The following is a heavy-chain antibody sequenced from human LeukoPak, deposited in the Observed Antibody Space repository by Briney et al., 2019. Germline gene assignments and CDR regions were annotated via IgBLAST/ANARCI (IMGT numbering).Heavy chain of an antibody. CDR1: GFTFSTYA. D-gene: IGHD6-6*01. Sequence: HPGGSLRLSRAASGFTFSTYAIHWVRQAPGKGLEWVAVISYDGNQKFYADSVKGRFTISRGNSKNTLYLQMNSLRAEDTAVYYCANTPREYSSSSPPNYWGQGTLVTVSS. J-gene: IGHJ4*02. V-gene: IGHV3-30*01. CDR3: ANTPREYSSSSPPNY. CDR2: ISYDGNQK.